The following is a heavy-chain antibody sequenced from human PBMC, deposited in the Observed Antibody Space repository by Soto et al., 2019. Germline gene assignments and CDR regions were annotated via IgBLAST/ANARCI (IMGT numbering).Heavy chain of an antibody. CDR3: ARDLAVVVAASYYYGMAV. J-gene: IGHJ6*02. V-gene: IGHV3-30-3*01. CDR1: GFTFSSYA. Sequence: QVQLVESGGGVVQPGRSLRLSCAAYGFTFSSYAMHWVRQAPGKGLEWVAVISYDGSNKYYADSVKGRFTISRDNSKNTLYLQMNSLRAEDTAVYYCARDLAVVVAASYYYGMAVWGQGTTVTVSS. CDR2: ISYDGSNK. D-gene: IGHD2-15*01.